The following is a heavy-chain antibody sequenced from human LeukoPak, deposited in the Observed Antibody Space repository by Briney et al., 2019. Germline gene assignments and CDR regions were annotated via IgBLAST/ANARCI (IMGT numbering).Heavy chain of an antibody. CDR1: GCTFSSYA. V-gene: IGHV3-23*01. D-gene: IGHD1-7*01. Sequence: GGSLRLSCAVSGCTFSSYAMSWVRQAPGKGLEWVSAISGSGGSTYYADSVKGRFTISGDNSKNTLYLQMNSLRAEDTAVYYCAKVLAGTTFDYFDYWGQGTLVTVSS. CDR2: ISGSGGST. CDR3: AKVLAGTTFDYFDY. J-gene: IGHJ4*02.